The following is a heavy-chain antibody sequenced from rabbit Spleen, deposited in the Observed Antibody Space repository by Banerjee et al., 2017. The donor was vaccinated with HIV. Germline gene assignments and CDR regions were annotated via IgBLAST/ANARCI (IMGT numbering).Heavy chain of an antibody. D-gene: IGHD1-1*01. J-gene: IGHJ3*01. V-gene: IGHV1S43*01. CDR3: ARDLPTVVGWNLSL. CDR1: GFSFSSNW. Sequence: QSLEESGGGLVKPGGTLTLTCTVSGFSFSSNWICWVRQAPGKGLEWIACIDTNNGDTDYANWPKGRFTISRSTSLNTVELEMTSLTAADTATYFCARDLPTVVGWNLSLWGQGTLVTVS. CDR2: IDTNNGDT.